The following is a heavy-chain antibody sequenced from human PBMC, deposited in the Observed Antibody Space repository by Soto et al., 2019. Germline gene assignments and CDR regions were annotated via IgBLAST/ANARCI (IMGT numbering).Heavy chain of an antibody. CDR2: IKSKTDGGTT. CDR1: GFTFSNAW. Sequence: GGSLRLSCAASGFTFSNAWMSCVRQAPGNGLEWGGRIKSKTDGGTTDYAAPVKGRFTISRDDSKNTLYLQMNSLKTEDTAVYYCTPDPNYPFWCGHYFDYLGQGTLVTFSS. J-gene: IGHJ4*02. D-gene: IGHD3-3*01. CDR3: TPDPNYPFWCGHYFDY. V-gene: IGHV3-15*01.